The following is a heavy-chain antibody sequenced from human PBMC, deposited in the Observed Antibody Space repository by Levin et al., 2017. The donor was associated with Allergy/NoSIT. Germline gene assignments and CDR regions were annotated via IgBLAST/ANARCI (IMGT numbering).Heavy chain of an antibody. V-gene: IGHV3-66*02. CDR1: GFTVSSNY. D-gene: IGHD6-13*01. CDR2: IYSGGST. J-gene: IGHJ6*03. CDR3: ARDRGTAAQSDYYYMDV. Sequence: SCAASGFTVSSNYMSWVRQAPGKGLEWVSVIYSGGSTYYADSVKGRFTISRDNSKNTLYLQMNSLRAEDTAVYYCARDRGTAAQSDYYYMDVWGKGTTVTVSS.